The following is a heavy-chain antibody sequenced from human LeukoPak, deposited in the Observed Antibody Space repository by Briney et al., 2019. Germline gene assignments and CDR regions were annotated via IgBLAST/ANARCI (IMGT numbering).Heavy chain of an antibody. J-gene: IGHJ6*02. CDR1: GLTFTYYA. D-gene: IGHD6-19*01. CDR3: AKVGSRGWYAIDV. CDR2: ISGSGGSA. Sequence: GGSLRLSCTASGLTFTYYAMTWVRQAPGKGLEWVSLISGSGGSAKYADSVKGRFTISRDNSKNTLFLQMSSLRAEDTAIYYCAKVGSRGWYAIDVWGRGTSVTAS. V-gene: IGHV3-23*01.